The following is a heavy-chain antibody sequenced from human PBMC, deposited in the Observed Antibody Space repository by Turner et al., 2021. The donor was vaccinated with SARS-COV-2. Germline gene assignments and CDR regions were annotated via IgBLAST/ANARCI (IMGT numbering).Heavy chain of an antibody. D-gene: IGHD2-2*02. CDR2: INAGNGKT. J-gene: IGHJ4*02. CDR3: ARDVGYCSSTSCYTGSHFDD. Sequence: QVQLVQSGAEVNKPGASVKVSCKASGSTFTSYAMPWVRQAPGQRLEWMGWINAGNGKTKDSQKFQGRVTITRDTSASTAYMELSSLRSEDTAVYYCARDVGYCSSTSCYTGSHFDDWGQGTLVTVSS. V-gene: IGHV1-3*01. CDR1: GSTFTSYA.